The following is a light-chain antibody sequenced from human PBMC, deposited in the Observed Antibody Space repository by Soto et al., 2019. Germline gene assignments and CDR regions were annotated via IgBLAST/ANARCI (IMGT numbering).Light chain of an antibody. Sequence: QSALTQPASVSGSPGQSITFSCTGTSSDVGSYDYVSWHQQYPGKAPKLIIYDVNNRHSGVSSRFSGSKSGNTASLTISGLQTEDEADYYCCAYSTSGTHVFGTGTKLTVL. CDR1: SSDVGSYDY. CDR2: DVN. J-gene: IGLJ1*01. CDR3: CAYSTSGTHV. V-gene: IGLV2-14*03.